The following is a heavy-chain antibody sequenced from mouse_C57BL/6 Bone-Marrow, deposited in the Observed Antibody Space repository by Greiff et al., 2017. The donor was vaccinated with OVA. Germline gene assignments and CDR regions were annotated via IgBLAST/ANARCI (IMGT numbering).Heavy chain of an antibody. Sequence: QVQLQQSGAELVRPGASVKLSCKASGYTFTDYYINWVKQRPGQGLEWIARIYPGSGNTYYNEKFKGKATLTAEKSSSTAYMQLSSLTSEDSAVYFCASQGNYCDYWGQGTTLTVSS. CDR2: IYPGSGNT. CDR1: GYTFTDYY. J-gene: IGHJ2*01. CDR3: ASQGNYCDY. V-gene: IGHV1-76*01.